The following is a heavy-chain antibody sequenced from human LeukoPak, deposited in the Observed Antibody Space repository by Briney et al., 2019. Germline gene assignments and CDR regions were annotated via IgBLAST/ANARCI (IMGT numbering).Heavy chain of an antibody. Sequence: GGSLRLSCAASGFSFSDYGMNWVRRAPGKGLEWLSHINSNGAVISYADSVKGRFTISRDTAKSSLCLQMNSLKIEDTAIYFCARDPDGDYDFNYWGQGTLVTVSS. CDR3: ARDPDGDYDFNY. CDR1: GFSFSDYG. CDR2: INSNGAVI. V-gene: IGHV3-48*01. J-gene: IGHJ4*02. D-gene: IGHD4-17*01.